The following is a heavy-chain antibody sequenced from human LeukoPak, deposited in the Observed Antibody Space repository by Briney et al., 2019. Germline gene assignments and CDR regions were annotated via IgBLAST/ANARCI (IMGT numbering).Heavy chain of an antibody. CDR2: IKQDGSDK. CDR1: GFTFSSYW. CDR3: TSLRTAVPHAGEAYDI. Sequence: GGSLRLSCEASGFTFSSYWMSWVRQAPGKGPEWVANIKQDGSDKYYADSVEGRFTVSRDNAKNSLYLQMNSLRAEDTAVYYCTSLRTAVPHAGEAYDIWGQGTLVTVSS. J-gene: IGHJ3*02. D-gene: IGHD2-2*01. V-gene: IGHV3-7*01.